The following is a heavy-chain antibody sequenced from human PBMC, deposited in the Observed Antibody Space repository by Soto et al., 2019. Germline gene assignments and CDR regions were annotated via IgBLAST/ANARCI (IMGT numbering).Heavy chain of an antibody. D-gene: IGHD3-22*01. V-gene: IGHV3-11*06. CDR3: ARDLDDSSGLGAFDI. Sequence: GGSLRPSCAASGFTFSYYYMSCISQAEGSGLEWVSYISSSSSDTNYADSVKGRFTISRDNAKNSLYLQMNSLRAEDTAVYYCARDLDDSSGLGAFDIWGQGTMVTVS. CDR1: GFTFSYYY. CDR2: ISSSSSDT. J-gene: IGHJ3*02.